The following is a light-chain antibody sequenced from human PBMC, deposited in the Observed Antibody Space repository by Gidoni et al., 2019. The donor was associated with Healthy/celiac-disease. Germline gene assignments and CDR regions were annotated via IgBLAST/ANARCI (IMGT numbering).Light chain of an antibody. J-gene: IGKJ1*01. CDR3: QQRSNWPPAWT. V-gene: IGKV3-11*01. Sequence: ELVLTQSPATLSLSPGERATLSCRASQSVSSYLAWYQQKPGQAPRLLIYDASNGATGIPARFSGSGSGTDFTLTISSLEPEDFAVYYCQQRSNWPPAWTFGQGTKVEIK. CDR1: QSVSSY. CDR2: DAS.